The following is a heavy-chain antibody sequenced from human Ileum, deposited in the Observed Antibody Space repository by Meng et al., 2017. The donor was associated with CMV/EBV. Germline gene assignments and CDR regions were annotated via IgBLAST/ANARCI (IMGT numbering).Heavy chain of an antibody. CDR2: IHSNGAT. V-gene: IGHV4-4*07. D-gene: IGHD3-10*01. J-gene: IGHJ4*02. Sequence: QVQLGGSGTGLVKPSETLSLSCTVSGGSFSAYYWNWIRQPAGQGLEWIGRIHSNGATDYNPSLQSRVTMSVDSSKNEFFLSLSFVTAADTAIYYCARRRGPRGYIDYWGQGILVTVSS. CDR1: GGSFSAYY. CDR3: ARRRGPRGYIDY.